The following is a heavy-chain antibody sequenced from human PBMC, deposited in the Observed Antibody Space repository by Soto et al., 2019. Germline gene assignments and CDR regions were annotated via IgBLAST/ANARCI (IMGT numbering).Heavy chain of an antibody. J-gene: IGHJ4*02. D-gene: IGHD5-12*01. Sequence: PSETLSLTCTVSGVSISSSYWSWIRQSPGTGLEWIGYIYYTGTTNYNPSLKRRVTISLDTAKNQFSLNVNSLTTADTAVYSCARGGNRYSNTASGVGGFDFWGQGTLVTVSS. CDR3: ARGGNRYSNTASGVGGFDF. CDR2: IYYTGTT. V-gene: IGHV4-59*01. CDR1: GVSISSSY.